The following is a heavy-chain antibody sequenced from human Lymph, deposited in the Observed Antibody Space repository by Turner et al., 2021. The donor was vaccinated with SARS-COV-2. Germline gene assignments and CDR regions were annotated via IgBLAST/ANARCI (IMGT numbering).Heavy chain of an antibody. CDR1: GGTFSSYA. V-gene: IGHV1-69*10. J-gene: IGHJ6*02. CDR3: ARVVGGFGELGYYYYYGMDV. Sequence: QVQLVQSGAEVKKPGSSVKVSCKASGGTFSSYAISWVRQAPGQGLGWMGGIIPILRIATYAQKFQGRVTIPADKSTSTAYMELGSLRAEDTAVFYCARVVGGFGELGYYYYYGMDVWGQGTTVTVSS. CDR2: IIPILRIA. D-gene: IGHD3-10*01.